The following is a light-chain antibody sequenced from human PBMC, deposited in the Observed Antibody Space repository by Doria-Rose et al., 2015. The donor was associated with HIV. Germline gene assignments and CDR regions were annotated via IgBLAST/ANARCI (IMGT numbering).Light chain of an antibody. Sequence: EIVLTQSPGTLSLSPGERATLSCRASQSFSSTYLAWYQQKPGQAPRLLIYDGSTRATGIPDRFSVSGSGTGFTLTINRLEPEDFALYYCHQYGTSWTFGQGTKVEI. CDR1: QSFSSTY. CDR3: HQYGTSWT. CDR2: DGS. J-gene: IGKJ1*01. V-gene: IGKV3-20*01.